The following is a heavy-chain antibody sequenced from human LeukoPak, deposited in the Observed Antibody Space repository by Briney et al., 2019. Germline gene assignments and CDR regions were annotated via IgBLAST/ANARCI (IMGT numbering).Heavy chain of an antibody. V-gene: IGHV3-20*04. J-gene: IGHJ4*02. CDR3: ARDGYNYRY. D-gene: IGHD5-24*01. Sequence: GGSLRLSCAASGFTFYSYGMNWVRQAPGKGLEWVSGINRSGDSTSYADSVKGRFTISRDNAKNSLYLQMNSLRAEDTAVYYCARDGYNYRYWGQGTLVTVSS. CDR1: GFTFYSYG. CDR2: INRSGDST.